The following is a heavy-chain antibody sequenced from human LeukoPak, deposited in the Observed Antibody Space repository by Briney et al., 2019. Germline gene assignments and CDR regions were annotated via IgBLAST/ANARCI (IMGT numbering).Heavy chain of an antibody. V-gene: IGHV3-21*06. CDR3: ARDPYSGNYGAYYYYMDV. CDR2: ITSDTRYT. D-gene: IGHD1-26*01. Sequence: GGSLRLSCAASGFTFSSYTINWVRQAPGKGLEWVSSITSDTRYTFYADSVKGRFTISRDNAKNSLYLQMDSLRVEDTAVYYCARDPYSGNYGAYYYYMDVWGKGTTVTISS. J-gene: IGHJ6*03. CDR1: GFTFSSYT.